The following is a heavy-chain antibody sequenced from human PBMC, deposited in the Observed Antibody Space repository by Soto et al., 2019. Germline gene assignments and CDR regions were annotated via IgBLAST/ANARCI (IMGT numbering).Heavy chain of an antibody. D-gene: IGHD6-6*01. CDR2: INHSGST. CDR3: ARWSYSSSSLDY. CDR1: GGSFSGYY. Sequence: QVQLQQWGAGLLKPSETLSLTCAVYGGSFSGYYWSWIRQPPGKGLEWSGEINHSGSTNYNPSLKSRVTISVDTSTNQSSLKLSSVTAADTAVYYCARWSYSSSSLDYWGQGTLVTVSS. J-gene: IGHJ4*02. V-gene: IGHV4-34*01.